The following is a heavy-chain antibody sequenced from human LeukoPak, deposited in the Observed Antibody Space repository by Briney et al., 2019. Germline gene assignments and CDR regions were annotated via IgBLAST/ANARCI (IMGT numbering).Heavy chain of an antibody. CDR1: GFTFTSFA. Sequence: VGSLRLSCAASGFTFTSFAISWGRQAPGQRLEWFSAISTPGGTTYFADTVKGRITTSRDNSKNTLYLQMNSLRAEDTAVYYCAKRERVGSTIGHWGQGTLVTVSS. J-gene: IGHJ4*02. CDR2: ISTPGGTT. CDR3: AKRERVGSTIGH. V-gene: IGHV3-23*01. D-gene: IGHD1-26*01.